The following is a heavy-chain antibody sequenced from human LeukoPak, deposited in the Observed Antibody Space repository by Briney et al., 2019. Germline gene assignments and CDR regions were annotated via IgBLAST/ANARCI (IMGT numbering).Heavy chain of an antibody. CDR3: ARRYCSGGSCYQDY. CDR1: GFNLSSYA. D-gene: IGHD2-15*01. J-gene: IGHJ4*02. V-gene: IGHV3-30-3*01. Sequence: GRSLRLSCAASGFNLSSYAMHWVRQAPGKGLEWVAVISYDGSDKYYADSVKGRFTISRDNSKNTLYLQMNSLRAEDTAVYYCARRYCSGGSCYQDYWGQGTLVTVSS. CDR2: ISYDGSDK.